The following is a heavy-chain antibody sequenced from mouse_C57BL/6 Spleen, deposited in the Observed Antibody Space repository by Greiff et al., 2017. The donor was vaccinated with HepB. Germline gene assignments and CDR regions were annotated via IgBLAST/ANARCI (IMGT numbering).Heavy chain of an antibody. CDR1: GYTFTDYY. D-gene: IGHD1-1*01. CDR2: INPYNGGT. CDR3: ARSYGSSFLDY. V-gene: IGHV1-19*01. J-gene: IGHJ2*01. Sequence: EVQLQQSGPVLVKPGASVKMSCKASGYTFTDYYMNWVKQSHGKSLEWIGVINPYNGGTSYNQKFKGKATLTVDKSSSTAYMELNSLTSEDSAVYYCARSYGSSFLDYWGQGTTLTVSS.